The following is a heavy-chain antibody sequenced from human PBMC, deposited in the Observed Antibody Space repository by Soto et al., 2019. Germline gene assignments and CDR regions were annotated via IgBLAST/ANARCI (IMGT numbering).Heavy chain of an antibody. CDR3: ARVVRGVVNWFDP. Sequence: ASVKVSCKTSVDTFTDFGLSWVRQAPGQGLEWMGWIATYNSHRNLAQKFQGRLTLTTATSTSTAYLELKSLGYDDTAVYYCARVVRGVVNWFDPWGQGTLDTVSS. CDR1: VDTFTDFG. J-gene: IGHJ5*02. V-gene: IGHV1-18*01. D-gene: IGHD3-10*01. CDR2: IATYNSHR.